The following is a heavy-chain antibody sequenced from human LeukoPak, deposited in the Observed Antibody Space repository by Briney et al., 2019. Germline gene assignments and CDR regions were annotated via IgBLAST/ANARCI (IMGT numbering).Heavy chain of an antibody. D-gene: IGHD3-10*01. CDR3: VGVRWFGGSNWFDP. V-gene: IGHV3-53*05. Sequence: PGGSLRLSCAASGFTISTNYMSWVRQAPGKGLEWVSVMYTGGSTYYADSVKGRFTISRDNSKNTLYLQMSSLRPEDTAVYYCVGVRWFGGSNWFDPWGQGTLVTVSS. CDR1: GFTISTNY. J-gene: IGHJ5*02. CDR2: MYTGGST.